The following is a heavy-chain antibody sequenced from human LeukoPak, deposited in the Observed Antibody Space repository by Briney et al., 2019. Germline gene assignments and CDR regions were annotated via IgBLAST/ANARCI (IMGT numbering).Heavy chain of an antibody. CDR2: IYNDGST. D-gene: IGHD6-19*01. Sequence: GGSLRLSCAASGLTVSSSYMSWVRQAPGKGLEWVSIIYNDGSTYYADSMKGRFTISRDNSKNMVYLQMNSLRAEDTDVYYCAKEHGFYSSGWNPLFDYWGQGTLVTVSS. J-gene: IGHJ4*02. CDR1: GLTVSSSY. V-gene: IGHV3-53*01. CDR3: AKEHGFYSSGWNPLFDY.